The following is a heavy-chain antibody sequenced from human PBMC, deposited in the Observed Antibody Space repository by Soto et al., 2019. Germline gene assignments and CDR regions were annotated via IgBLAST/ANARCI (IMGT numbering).Heavy chain of an antibody. V-gene: IGHV4-30-4*01. CDR1: GGSISSGDYY. CDR3: ARDDAGRSRYFDY. CDR2: IYYSGST. D-gene: IGHD2-8*01. J-gene: IGHJ4*02. Sequence: SETLSLTCTVSGGSISSGDYYWSWIRQPPGKGLEWIGYIYYSGSTYYNPSLKSRVTISVDTSKNQFSLKLSSVTAADTAVYYCARDDAGRSRYFDYWGQGTLVTLSS.